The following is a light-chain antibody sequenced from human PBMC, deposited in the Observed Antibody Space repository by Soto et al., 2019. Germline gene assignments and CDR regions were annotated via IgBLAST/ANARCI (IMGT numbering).Light chain of an antibody. CDR3: QQYGSSPFT. CDR2: DTS. V-gene: IGKV3-20*01. Sequence: EIALTQSPGTLSLSPGERATLSCRASQSLTNSFIAWYQQKPGQAPRLLIYDTSSRATGIPDRFSGSGSGTDFTLTISRLEPEDFAVYYCQQYGSSPFTFGGGTKVDIK. CDR1: QSLTNSF. J-gene: IGKJ4*01.